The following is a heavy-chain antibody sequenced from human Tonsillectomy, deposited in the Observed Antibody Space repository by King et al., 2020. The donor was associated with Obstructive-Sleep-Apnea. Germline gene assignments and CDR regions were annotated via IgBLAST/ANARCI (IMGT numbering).Heavy chain of an antibody. CDR1: GGSISSGGYY. V-gene: IGHV4-31*03. Sequence: VQLQESGPGLVKPSQTLSLTCTVSGGSISSGGYYWSWIRQHPGKGLEWIGYIYYSGSTYYNPSLKSRVTISVDTTKNQFSLKLSSVTAADTAVYYCARVGFYVSSGYHAFDIWGQGTMVTVSS. J-gene: IGHJ3*02. CDR2: IYYSGST. D-gene: IGHD3-22*01. CDR3: ARVGFYVSSGYHAFDI.